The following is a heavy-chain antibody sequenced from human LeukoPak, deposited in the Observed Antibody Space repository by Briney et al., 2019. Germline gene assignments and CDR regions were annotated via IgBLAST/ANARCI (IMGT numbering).Heavy chain of an antibody. CDR1: GFTFSSYA. Sequence: PGGSLRLSCAASGFTFSSYAMHWVRQTPGKGLEYVSAISSKGGSTYYANSVKGRLTISRDNSKNTLYLQMGSLRAEDMAVYYCARGEGGGSGTIPYYWGQGTLVTVSS. CDR3: ARGEGGGSGTIPYY. J-gene: IGHJ4*02. V-gene: IGHV3-64*01. CDR2: ISSKGGST. D-gene: IGHD1-26*01.